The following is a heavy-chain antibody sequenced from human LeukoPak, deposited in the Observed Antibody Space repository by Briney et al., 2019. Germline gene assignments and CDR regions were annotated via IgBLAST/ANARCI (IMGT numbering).Heavy chain of an antibody. J-gene: IGHJ3*02. D-gene: IGHD1-26*01. V-gene: IGHV3-72*01. Sequence: PGGSLRLSCAASGFTFSSYAMSWVRQAPGKGLEWVCRTRNKANSYTTEYAASVTGRFTISRDDSKNSLYLQMNSLKTEDTAVYYCARVGAVGARGAFDIWGQGTMVTVSS. CDR1: GFTFSSYA. CDR2: TRNKANSYTT. CDR3: ARVGAVGARGAFDI.